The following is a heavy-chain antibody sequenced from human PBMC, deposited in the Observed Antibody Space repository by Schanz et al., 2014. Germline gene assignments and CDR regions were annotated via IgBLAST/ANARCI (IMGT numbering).Heavy chain of an antibody. CDR1: GFVFRGYV. D-gene: IGHD3-22*01. J-gene: IGHJ4*02. V-gene: IGHV3-30*04. Sequence: QVQLVESGGCVVQPGRSLRLSCAASGFVFRGYVMHWVRQAPGKGLEKVALISTDGTNTYYADSVRGRFTISRDNSKNTLDLQMNSLRTEDTAVYFCAKSYDTSGYSGFDYWGQGTLVTVSS. CDR3: AKSYDTSGYSGFDY. CDR2: ISTDGTNT.